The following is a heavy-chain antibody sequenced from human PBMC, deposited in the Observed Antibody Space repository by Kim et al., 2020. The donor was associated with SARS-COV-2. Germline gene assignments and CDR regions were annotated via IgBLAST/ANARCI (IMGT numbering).Heavy chain of an antibody. D-gene: IGHD3-22*01. CDR1: GGTFNNYV. J-gene: IGHJ4*02. CDR2: IIPILDIV. Sequence: SVKVSCKASGGTFNNYVIIWVRQAPGRGLEWMGRIIPILDIVNYAQNLQGRVTITADKSTSTAYMELSSLRSEDTAVYYCARAGVDYDSSGSYYFDYWGQGTLVTVSS. V-gene: IGHV1-69*04. CDR3: ARAGVDYDSSGSYYFDY.